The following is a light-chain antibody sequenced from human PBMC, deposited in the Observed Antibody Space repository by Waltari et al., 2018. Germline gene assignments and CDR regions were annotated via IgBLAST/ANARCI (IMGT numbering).Light chain of an antibody. CDR3: HQYGSLPWT. V-gene: IGKV3-20*01. Sequence: EILLTQSPGTLSLSPGERATLSCRASESVPSDYIAWYHQKPGQAPRLLISGASTRATGIGDRFSGSGFGTDFTLTISRLEPEDFAVYYCHQYGSLPWTFGQGTQVEIK. CDR2: GAS. J-gene: IGKJ1*01. CDR1: ESVPSDY.